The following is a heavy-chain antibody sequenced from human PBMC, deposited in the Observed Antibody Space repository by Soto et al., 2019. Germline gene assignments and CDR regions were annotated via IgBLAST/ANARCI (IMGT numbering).Heavy chain of an antibody. Sequence: QVQLVQSGAEVKKPGASVKVSCTASGYTFTSYGISWVRQAPGQGLEWMGWISAYNGNTNYAQKLQGRVTMTTDTSTSTAYMELRSLRSDDTAVYYCASNADIAAAGTYYYGMDVWGQGTTVTVSS. J-gene: IGHJ6*02. CDR2: ISAYNGNT. CDR1: GYTFTSYG. V-gene: IGHV1-18*01. D-gene: IGHD6-13*01. CDR3: ASNADIAAAGTYYYGMDV.